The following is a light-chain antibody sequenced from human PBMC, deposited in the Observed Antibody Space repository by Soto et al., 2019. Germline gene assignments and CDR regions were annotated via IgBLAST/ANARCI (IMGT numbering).Light chain of an antibody. J-gene: IGKJ1*01. V-gene: IGKV3-20*01. CDR2: GAS. Sequence: EIELSQSPCSLSLSPGERATLSCRASQSVSSSYLAWYQQKPGQAPRLLIYGASSRATGIPDRFSGSGSGTDFTLTISRLEPEDFAVYYCQQYGSSPTFGQGTKVDIK. CDR1: QSVSSSY. CDR3: QQYGSSPT.